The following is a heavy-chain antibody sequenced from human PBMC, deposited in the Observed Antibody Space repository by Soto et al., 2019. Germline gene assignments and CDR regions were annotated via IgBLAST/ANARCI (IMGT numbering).Heavy chain of an antibody. V-gene: IGHV4-31*03. Sequence: QVQLQESGPGLVKPSQTLSLICTVSGASISSGGHYWTWFRQHPGKGLEWIGNIYYSGSTYYSPSLNSRVTISIDTSNNQVSLKLSSVTATDTAVYYCARDVLVTAIRPGAFDIWGQGTMVTVSS. CDR2: IYYSGST. CDR1: GASISSGGHY. J-gene: IGHJ3*02. D-gene: IGHD2-21*02. CDR3: ARDVLVTAIRPGAFDI.